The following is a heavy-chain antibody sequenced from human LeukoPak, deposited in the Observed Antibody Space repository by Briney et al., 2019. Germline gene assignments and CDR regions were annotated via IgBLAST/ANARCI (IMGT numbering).Heavy chain of an antibody. V-gene: IGHV3-7*04. CDR1: GFTFSNYW. J-gene: IGHJ4*02. CDR3: ARDQWRLFDY. Sequence: PGGSLRLSCAASGFTFSNYWMSWVRQAPGKGQEWVANIKEDGSDTYFVDSVRGRFTISRDNAKNLLFLHMNSLRGEDTAVYYCARDQWRLFDYWGQGTLVTVSS. CDR2: IKEDGSDT. D-gene: IGHD2-21*02.